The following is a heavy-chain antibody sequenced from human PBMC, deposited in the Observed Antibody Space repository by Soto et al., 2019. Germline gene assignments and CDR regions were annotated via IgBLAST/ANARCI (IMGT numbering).Heavy chain of an antibody. CDR3: ARVNDDFWSGYKDWFDP. Sequence: QVQLQESGPGLVKPSQTLSLTCTVSGGSISSGDYYWSWIRQHPGKGLEWIGYIYYSGSTYYNPSLKSRVTISVDTSKNQFSLKLSSVTAADTAVYYCARVNDDFWSGYKDWFDPWGQRTLVTVSS. J-gene: IGHJ5*02. CDR1: GGSISSGDYY. D-gene: IGHD3-3*01. V-gene: IGHV4-30-4*01. CDR2: IYYSGST.